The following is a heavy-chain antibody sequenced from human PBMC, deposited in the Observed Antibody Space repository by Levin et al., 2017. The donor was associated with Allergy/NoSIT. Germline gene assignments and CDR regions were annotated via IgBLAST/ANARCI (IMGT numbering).Heavy chain of an antibody. Sequence: SETLSLTCTVSGGSISSYYWSWIRQPPGKGLEWIGYIYHSGSTTYNPSLKSRVTLSVDTSQNQFSLKLNGVTAADTAVYYCARRGDYFDHWGQGTLVTVSS. V-gene: IGHV4-59*08. D-gene: IGHD3-16*01. CDR1: GGSISSYY. J-gene: IGHJ4*02. CDR2: IYHSGST. CDR3: ARRGDYFDH.